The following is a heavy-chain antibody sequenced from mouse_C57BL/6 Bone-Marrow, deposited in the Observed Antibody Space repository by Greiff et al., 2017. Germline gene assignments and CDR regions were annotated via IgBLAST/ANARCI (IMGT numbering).Heavy chain of an antibody. CDR3: ARVDRSYYYAMDY. Sequence: EVKLVESGGGLVKPGGSLKLSCAASGFTFSSYAMSWVRQTPEKRLEWVATISDGGSYTYYPDNVKGRFTISRDNAKNNLYLQLSHLKSEDTAMYYCARVDRSYYYAMDYWGQGTSVTVSS. V-gene: IGHV5-4*03. CDR2: ISDGGSYT. J-gene: IGHJ4*01. CDR1: GFTFSSYA.